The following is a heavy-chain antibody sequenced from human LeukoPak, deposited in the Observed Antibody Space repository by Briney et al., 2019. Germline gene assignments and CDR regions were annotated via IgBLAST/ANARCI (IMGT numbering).Heavy chain of an antibody. D-gene: IGHD3-22*01. J-gene: IGHJ4*02. CDR3: ASSRYDSSGYYGIIGY. CDR1: GFTFRNYE. V-gene: IGHV3-48*03. Sequence: GGSLRLSCAASGFTFRNYEMNWVRQAPGKGLEWISYIDNSDSTTYYADSVKGRFTISRDNAKNSLYLQMNSLRPEDTAVYYCASSRYDSSGYYGIIGYWGQGTLVTVSS. CDR2: IDNSDSTT.